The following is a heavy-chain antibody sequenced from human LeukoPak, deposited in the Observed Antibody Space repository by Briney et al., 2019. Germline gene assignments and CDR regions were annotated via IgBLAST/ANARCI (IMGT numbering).Heavy chain of an antibody. CDR1: GFTFDDYA. CDR2: ISWNSGSI. V-gene: IGHV3-9*01. CDR3: AKWGAAAGTGDYYYGMDV. Sequence: ALRLSCAASGFTFDDYAMHRVRQAPGKGLEWVSGISWNSGSIGYADSVKGRFTISRDNAKNSLYLQMNSLRAEDTALYYCAKWGAAAGTGDYYYGMDVWGQGTTVTVSS. D-gene: IGHD6-13*01. J-gene: IGHJ6*02.